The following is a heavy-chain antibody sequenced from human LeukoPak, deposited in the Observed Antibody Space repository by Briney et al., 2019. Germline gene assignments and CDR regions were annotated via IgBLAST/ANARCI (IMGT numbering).Heavy chain of an antibody. CDR3: AKSFLSETYYDFWSGYYSLNWFDP. D-gene: IGHD3-3*01. CDR2: IWYDGSNK. V-gene: IGHV3-33*06. J-gene: IGHJ5*02. CDR1: GFTFSSYG. Sequence: GGSLRLSCAASGFTFSSYGMHWVRQAPGKGLEWVAVIWYDGSNKYYADSVKGRFTISRDNSKNTLYLQMNSLRAEDTAVYYCAKSFLSETYYDFWSGYYSLNWFDPWGQGTLVTVSS.